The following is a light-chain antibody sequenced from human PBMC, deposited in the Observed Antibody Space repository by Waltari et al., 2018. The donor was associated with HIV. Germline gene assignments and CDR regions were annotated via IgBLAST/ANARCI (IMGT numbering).Light chain of an antibody. V-gene: IGKV1-12*01. CDR2: AAS. CDR1: QDVSTW. Sequence: DIQMTQYPYSVSASVGDRVTFTCRASQDVSTWFAWYQQKPGKAPRLLIYAASTLQSGVPSRFSCSGSGTDFTLTISSLQPEDFATYYCQQNYSFPLTFGGGTKVEI. J-gene: IGKJ4*01. CDR3: QQNYSFPLT.